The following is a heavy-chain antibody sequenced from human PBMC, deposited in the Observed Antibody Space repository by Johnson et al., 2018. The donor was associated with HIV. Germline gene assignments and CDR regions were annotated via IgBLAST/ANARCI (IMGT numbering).Heavy chain of an antibody. CDR2: ISYDGSNK. CDR1: GFTFSSYA. Sequence: QVQLVESGGGLVQPGGSLRLSCAASGFTFSSYAMHWVRQAPGKGLEWVAVISYDGSNKYYADSVKGRFTISRDNSKNTLYLQMNSLRAEETAVYYCAKGQSSGYPKDAFDIWGQGTMVIVSS. D-gene: IGHD3-22*01. V-gene: IGHV3-30-3*01. J-gene: IGHJ3*02. CDR3: AKGQSSGYPKDAFDI.